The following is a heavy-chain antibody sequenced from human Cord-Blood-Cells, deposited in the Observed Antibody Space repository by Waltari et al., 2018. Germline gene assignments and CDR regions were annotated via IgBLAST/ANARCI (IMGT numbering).Heavy chain of an antibody. CDR2: IYYSGIT. CDR3: ARHGDYDFWSGYLFDY. CDR1: GGSISSSSYY. D-gene: IGHD3-3*01. J-gene: IGHJ4*02. Sequence: QLQLQESGPGLVKPSETLSLTCTVSGGSISSSSYYWGWIRQPPGKGLEWIGSIYYSGITYYNPSLKRRVTISVDTSKNQFSLKLSSVTAADTAVYYCARHGDYDFWSGYLFDYWGQGTLVTVSS. V-gene: IGHV4-39*01.